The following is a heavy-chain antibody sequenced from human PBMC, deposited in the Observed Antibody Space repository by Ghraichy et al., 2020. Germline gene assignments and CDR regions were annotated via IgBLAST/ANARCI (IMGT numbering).Heavy chain of an antibody. CDR2: INPYSGGT. V-gene: IGHV1-2*02. CDR1: GYTFTGYF. Sequence: APVKVSCKTSGYTFTGYFIHWVRQAPGQGLEWMGWINPYSGGTNYAQKSQGRVTMTRDTSISTAYMELSSLRSDDTAMYYCARSYSGSYGIDYWGQGTLVTVSS. CDR3: ARSYSGSYGIDY. D-gene: IGHD1-26*01. J-gene: IGHJ4*02.